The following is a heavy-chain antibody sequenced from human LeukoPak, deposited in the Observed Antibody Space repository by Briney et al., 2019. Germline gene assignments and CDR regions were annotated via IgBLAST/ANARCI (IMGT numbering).Heavy chain of an antibody. CDR1: GFTFDDYA. CDR3: ANGGGMATIAN. V-gene: IGHV3-43*02. D-gene: IGHD5-24*01. Sequence: GGSLRLSCAASGFTFDDYAMHWVRQAPGKGLEWVSLISGDGGSTYYADSVKGRFTISRDNSKNSLYLQMNSLRTEDTALYYCANGGGMATIANWGQGTLVTVSS. J-gene: IGHJ4*02. CDR2: ISGDGGST.